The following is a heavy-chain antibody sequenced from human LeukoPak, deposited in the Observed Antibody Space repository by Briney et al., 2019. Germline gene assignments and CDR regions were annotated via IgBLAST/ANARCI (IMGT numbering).Heavy chain of an antibody. V-gene: IGHV3-30*02. J-gene: IGHJ3*02. CDR2: LGHEGTNK. Sequence: GGSLRLSCAASGFSLSSFGTHWVRQAPGKGLAWVAFLGHEGTNKYYADSVKGRFTISRDNAKNSLYLQMNSLRAEDTAVYYCARDRDYNDSRGYYDAFDIWGQGTMVTVSS. CDR3: ARDRDYNDSRGYYDAFDI. CDR1: GFSLSSFG. D-gene: IGHD3-22*01.